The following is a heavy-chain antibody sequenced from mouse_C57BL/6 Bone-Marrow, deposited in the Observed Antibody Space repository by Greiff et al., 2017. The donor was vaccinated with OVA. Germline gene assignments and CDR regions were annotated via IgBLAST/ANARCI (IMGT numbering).Heavy chain of an antibody. J-gene: IGHJ1*03. CDR3: TNHYYGTRGYFDV. V-gene: IGHV1-5*01. Sequence: EVKLVESGTVLARPGASVKMSCKTSGYTFTSYWMHWVKQRPGQGLEWIGAIYPGNSDTSYNQKFKGKAKLTAVTSASTAYMELSSLTDEDAAVYYCTNHYYGTRGYFDVWGTGTTVTVSS. CDR1: GYTFTSYW. CDR2: IYPGNSDT. D-gene: IGHD1-1*01.